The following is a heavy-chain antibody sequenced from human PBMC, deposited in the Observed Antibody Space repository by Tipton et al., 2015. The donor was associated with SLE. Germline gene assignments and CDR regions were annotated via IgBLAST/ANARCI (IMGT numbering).Heavy chain of an antibody. J-gene: IGHJ6*02. CDR3: AAGGGNLHYYIMDV. Sequence: QSGPEVKKPGASVKVSCKASGYTFTSYDINWVRQATRQGLEWMGWMNPNSGNTGYAQKFQGRVTITADDDMTTAYMELSSQRSEDTAVYYCAAGGGNLHYYIMDVWGQGTTVTVSS. CDR1: GYTFTSYD. CDR2: MNPNSGNT. D-gene: IGHD3-16*01. V-gene: IGHV1-8*01.